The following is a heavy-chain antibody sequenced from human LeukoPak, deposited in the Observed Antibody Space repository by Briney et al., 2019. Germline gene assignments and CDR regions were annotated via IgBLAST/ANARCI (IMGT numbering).Heavy chain of an antibody. CDR2: IYTSGST. CDR1: GGSISSGSYY. CDR3: ARDPEDYGDYGWFDP. J-gene: IGHJ5*02. D-gene: IGHD4-17*01. V-gene: IGHV4-61*02. Sequence: SETLSLTCTVSGGSISSGSYYWSWIRQPAGKGLEWIGRIYTSGSTNYNPSLKSRVTMSVDTSKNQFSLKLSSVTAADTAVYYCARDPEDYGDYGWFDPWGQGTLVTVSS.